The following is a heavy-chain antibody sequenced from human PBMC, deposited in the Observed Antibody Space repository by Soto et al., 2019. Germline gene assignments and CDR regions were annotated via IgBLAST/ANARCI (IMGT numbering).Heavy chain of an antibody. CDR2: IYYSGST. J-gene: IGHJ6*02. CDR1: GGSVSSGSYY. CDR3: ARRGVPAATRYGYYYYGMDF. D-gene: IGHD2-2*01. Sequence: SETLSLTCTVSGGSVSSGSYYWSWIRQPPGKGLAWIGYIYYSGSTNYNPSLKSRVTISVDTSKNQFSLKLSSVTAADTAVYYCARRGVPAATRYGYYYYGMDFWGQGTTVTVSS. V-gene: IGHV4-61*01.